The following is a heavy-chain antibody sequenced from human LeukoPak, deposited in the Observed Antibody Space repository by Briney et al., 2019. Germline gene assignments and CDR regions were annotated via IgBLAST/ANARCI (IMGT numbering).Heavy chain of an antibody. CDR1: GFTFSNYW. CDR2: IWSDGSNK. V-gene: IGHV3-33*08. J-gene: IGHJ4*02. Sequence: PGGSLRLSCAASGFTFSNYWMTWVRQAPGKGLEWVAVIWSDGSNKYYADSVKGRFTISRDNSKKTLYLQMNSLRVEDTAVYYCVRASGSFDYWGQGTLVTVSS. CDR3: VRASGSFDY. D-gene: IGHD3-10*01.